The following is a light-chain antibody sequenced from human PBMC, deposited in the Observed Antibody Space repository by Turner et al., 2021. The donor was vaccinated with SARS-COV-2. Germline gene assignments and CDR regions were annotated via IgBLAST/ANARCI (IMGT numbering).Light chain of an antibody. J-gene: IGKJ2*01. CDR1: QRISSY. V-gene: IGKV1-39*01. CDR2: AAS. CDR3: QQSYSTPYT. Sequence: DIQMTQSPSSLSASVGDRVTITCRASQRISSYLNWYQQKPGKAPKLLINAASILQSGVPSRFSGSGSGTDFTLTISSLQPEDFATYYCQQSYSTPYTFGQGTKLEIK.